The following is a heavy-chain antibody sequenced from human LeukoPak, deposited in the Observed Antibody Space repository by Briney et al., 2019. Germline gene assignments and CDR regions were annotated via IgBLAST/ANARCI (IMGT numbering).Heavy chain of an antibody. J-gene: IGHJ4*02. CDR2: ISSNGGIT. CDR1: GFTFSSYA. D-gene: IGHD1-1*01. Sequence: GGSLRLSCAASGFTFSSYAMHWVRQAPGKGLEYVSAISSNGGITYYANSVKGRFTISRDNSKNTLYLQMGNLRAEDMAVYYCARVWTGTTDYWGQGTLVTVSS. CDR3: ARVWTGTTDY. V-gene: IGHV3-64*01.